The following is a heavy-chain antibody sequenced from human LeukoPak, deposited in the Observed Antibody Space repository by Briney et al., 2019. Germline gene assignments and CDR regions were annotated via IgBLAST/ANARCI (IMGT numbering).Heavy chain of an antibody. CDR2: IYYSGST. J-gene: IGHJ1*01. D-gene: IGHD1-26*01. Sequence: PSETLSLTCTVSGGSIRSDFWSWIRQPPGKGLEWIGYIYYSGSTNYNPSLTSRVTTSADTSKNQFSLKLSSVTAADTAVYYCARVPSEPGWGYFQHWGQGTLVTVSS. CDR3: ARVPSEPGWGYFQH. V-gene: IGHV4-59*01. CDR1: GGSIRSDF.